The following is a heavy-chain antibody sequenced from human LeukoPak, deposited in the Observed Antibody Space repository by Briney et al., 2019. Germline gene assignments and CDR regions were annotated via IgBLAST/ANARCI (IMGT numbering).Heavy chain of an antibody. CDR3: ARGQRRHTDMAPSFDY. D-gene: IGHD5-18*01. Sequence: GGSLRLSCATSGFTFSSHEMNWVRQAPGKGLEWVSYISSSGSTIYYADSMKGRFTISRDNSKNTLYLQMNSLRPEDTAVYSCARGQRRHTDMAPSFDYWGQGTLVTVSS. J-gene: IGHJ4*02. V-gene: IGHV3-48*03. CDR1: GFTFSSHE. CDR2: ISSSGSTI.